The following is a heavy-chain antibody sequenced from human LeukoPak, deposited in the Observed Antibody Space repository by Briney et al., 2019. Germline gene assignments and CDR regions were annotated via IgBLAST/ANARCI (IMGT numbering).Heavy chain of an antibody. D-gene: IGHD7-27*01. V-gene: IGHV4-30-4*08. Sequence: SQTLSLTCIISRGSINSGDYYWSWIRQPPGKGLEWIGYIYYNGDTFYNPSLKSRVFISVDTSRNRFSLKMCSVTAADTAVYFCAGKLGEDALDIWGQGTMVTVSS. CDR1: RGSINSGDYY. CDR3: AGKLGEDALDI. CDR2: IYYNGDT. J-gene: IGHJ3*02.